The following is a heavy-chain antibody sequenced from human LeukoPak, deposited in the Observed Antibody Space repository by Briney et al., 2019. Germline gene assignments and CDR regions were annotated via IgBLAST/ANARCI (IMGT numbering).Heavy chain of an antibody. CDR1: GFTFTTFA. D-gene: IGHD1-1*01. V-gene: IGHV3-23*01. Sequence: GGSLRLSCAASGFTFTTFAKNWARQAPGKGLEWVSVISGSGYTTHYADSVKGRFTISRDNFKNTVYLEMNSLRAEDTAVYYCAKKRYEDGTSSPGYLDVWGQGATVTVSS. CDR3: AKKRYEDGTSSPGYLDV. CDR2: ISGSGYTT. J-gene: IGHJ6*02.